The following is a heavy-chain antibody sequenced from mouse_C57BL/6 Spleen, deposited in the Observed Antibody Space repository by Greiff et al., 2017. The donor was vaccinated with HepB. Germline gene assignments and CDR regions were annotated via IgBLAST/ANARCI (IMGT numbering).Heavy chain of an antibody. J-gene: IGHJ4*01. CDR2: IWTGGGT. V-gene: IGHV2-9-1*01. CDR3: ARMGYYYGSSYDYYAMDY. D-gene: IGHD1-1*01. CDR1: GFSLTSYA. Sequence: QVQLQQSGPGLVAPSQSLSITCTVSGFSLTSYAISWVRQPPGKGLEWLGVIWTGGGTNYNSALKSRLSISKDNSKSQVFLKMNSLQTDDTARYYCARMGYYYGSSYDYYAMDYWGQGTSVTVSS.